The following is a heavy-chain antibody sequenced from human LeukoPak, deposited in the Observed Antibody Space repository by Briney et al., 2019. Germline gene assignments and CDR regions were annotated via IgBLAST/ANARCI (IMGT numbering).Heavy chain of an antibody. CDR3: VRLPSQAAFDS. V-gene: IGHV4-59*08. Sequence: PSVTLSLTCTVSGASITSSYWAWIRQPPGKGLEWIAYIYHSGNTDYSPSLKGRGTISVDTSKNQFSLQVYSVTAADTAVYYCVRLPSQAAFDSWGQGTLVTVS. CDR1: GASITSSY. CDR2: IYHSGNT. J-gene: IGHJ4*02.